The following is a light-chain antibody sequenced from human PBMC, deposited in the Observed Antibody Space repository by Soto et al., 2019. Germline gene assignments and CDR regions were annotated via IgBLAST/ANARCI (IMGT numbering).Light chain of an antibody. V-gene: IGKV1-12*01. CDR1: HGVSGW. Sequence: IQMTQSPSSVSASVGDTVTLSCQTSHGVSGWLAWYQQKPGKAPTLLIYTVSNLQSGDPSRFSGSGSGTDFSLTITNLQPEDFATYFCQQGKTFPFTFGPGTKVEVK. CDR3: QQGKTFPFT. CDR2: TVS. J-gene: IGKJ3*01.